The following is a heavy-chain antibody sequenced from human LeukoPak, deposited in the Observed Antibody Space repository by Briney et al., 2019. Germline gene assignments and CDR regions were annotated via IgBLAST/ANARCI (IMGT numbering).Heavy chain of an antibody. J-gene: IGHJ6*03. V-gene: IGHV3-30*04. CDR2: VAYDGSSK. Sequence: GRSLRLSCAASGFSFRNYAFHWVRQAPGKGLEWVAFVAYDGSSKYYAESVKGRFIISRDYSRNTVFLQMNSLRGEDTAVYYCARDGVPRRYNTYYYMDVWGKGTTVTVSS. D-gene: IGHD1-1*01. CDR1: GFSFRNYA. CDR3: ARDGVPRRYNTYYYMDV.